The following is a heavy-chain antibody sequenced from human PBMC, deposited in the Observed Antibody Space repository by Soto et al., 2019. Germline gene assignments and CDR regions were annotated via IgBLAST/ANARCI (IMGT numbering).Heavy chain of an antibody. CDR1: GFTFSTYS. J-gene: IGHJ6*03. Sequence: QLGGSLRLSCAASGFTFSTYSMNWVRQAPGKGLEWVSYISSGSSTKYYADSVKGRFTISRENAKNSLYLQMDSLRAEDTAVYYATRSAYMDVWGTGTTVTVSS. CDR3: TRSAYMDV. CDR2: ISSGSSTK. V-gene: IGHV3-48*01. D-gene: IGHD2-2*01.